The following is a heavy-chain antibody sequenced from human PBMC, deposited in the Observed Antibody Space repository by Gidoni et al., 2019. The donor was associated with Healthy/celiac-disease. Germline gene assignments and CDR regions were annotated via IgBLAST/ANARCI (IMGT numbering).Heavy chain of an antibody. D-gene: IGHD6-13*01. Sequence: EVQLVESGGGLVKPGGSLRLSGAASGFTFSSYSMNCVRQAPGKGLDWVSSISSSSSYIYYADSVKGRFTISRDNAKNSLYLQMNSLRAEDTAVYYCARSVAAAGKGLYFDYWGQGTLVTVSS. V-gene: IGHV3-21*01. CDR3: ARSVAAAGKGLYFDY. J-gene: IGHJ4*02. CDR2: ISSSSSYI. CDR1: GFTFSSYS.